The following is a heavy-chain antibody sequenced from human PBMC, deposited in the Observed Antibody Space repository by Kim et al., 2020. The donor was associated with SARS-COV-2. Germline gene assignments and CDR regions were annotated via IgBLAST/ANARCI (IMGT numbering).Heavy chain of an antibody. Sequence: GGSLRLSCAASGFTFDDYAMHWVRQAPGKGLEWVSGISWSSGSIGYADSVKGRFTISRDNAKNSLYLQMNSLRAEDTDFYDCSKSRGSVSYGGIFDFWGQGTLVTVSS. D-gene: IGHD3-10*01. J-gene: IGHJ4*02. CDR2: ISWSSGSI. V-gene: IGHV3-9*01. CDR1: GFTFDDYA. CDR3: SKSRGSVSYGGIFDF.